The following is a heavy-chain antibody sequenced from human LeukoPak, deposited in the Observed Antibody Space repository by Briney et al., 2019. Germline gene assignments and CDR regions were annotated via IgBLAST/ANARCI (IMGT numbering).Heavy chain of an antibody. D-gene: IGHD1-14*01. CDR2: IRHDGSET. J-gene: IGHJ6*02. CDR1: GFTFSTYG. V-gene: IGHV3-30*02. Sequence: PGGSLRLSCAASGFTFSTYGMHWLRQAPGKGPESVALIRHDGSETYHAESVKGRFTISRDDSKNTFYLQMNSLRAEDTAVYYCAKANRYHLSHYYGVDVWGQGTTVVVSS. CDR3: AKANRYHLSHYYGVDV.